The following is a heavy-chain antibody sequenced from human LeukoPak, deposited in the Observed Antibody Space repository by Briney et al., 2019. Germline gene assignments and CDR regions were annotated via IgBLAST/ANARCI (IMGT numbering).Heavy chain of an antibody. CDR1: GYSFTSYW. CDR3: ARHVGYSYGPILGFDY. Sequence: GESLKISCKGSGYSFTSYWIGWVRQMPGKGLEWMGRIDPSDSYTNYSPSFQGHVTISADKSISTAYLQWSSLKASDTAMYYCARHVGYSYGPILGFDYWGQGTLVTVSS. D-gene: IGHD5-18*01. J-gene: IGHJ4*02. CDR2: IDPSDSYT. V-gene: IGHV5-10-1*01.